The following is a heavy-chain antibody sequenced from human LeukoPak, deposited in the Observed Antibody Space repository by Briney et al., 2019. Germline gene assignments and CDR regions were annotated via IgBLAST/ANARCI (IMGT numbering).Heavy chain of an antibody. CDR2: IYTSGST. J-gene: IGHJ3*02. Sequence: PSETLSLTCTVSGGSISSGSYYWSWIRQPAGKGLEWIGRIYTSGSTNYNPSLKSRVTISVDTSKNQFSLKLSSVTAADTAVYYCASSNSWDTRAAFDIWGQGTMVTVSS. D-gene: IGHD6-13*01. CDR1: GGSISSGSYY. V-gene: IGHV4-61*02. CDR3: ASSNSWDTRAAFDI.